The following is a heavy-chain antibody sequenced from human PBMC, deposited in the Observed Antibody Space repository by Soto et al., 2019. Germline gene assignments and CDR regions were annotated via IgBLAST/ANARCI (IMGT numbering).Heavy chain of an antibody. J-gene: IGHJ6*02. V-gene: IGHV1-18*04. CDR2: ISAYNGNT. D-gene: IGHD2-2*01. Sequence: QVQLVKSGAEVKKPGASVKVSCKASGYTFTSYGISWVRQAPGQGLEWMGWISAYNGNTNYAQKLQGRVTMTTDTSTSTAYMELRSLRSDDTAVYYCARDRAADIVVVPAALNYYYYGMDVWGQGTTVTVSS. CDR1: GYTFTSYG. CDR3: ARDRAADIVVVPAALNYYYYGMDV.